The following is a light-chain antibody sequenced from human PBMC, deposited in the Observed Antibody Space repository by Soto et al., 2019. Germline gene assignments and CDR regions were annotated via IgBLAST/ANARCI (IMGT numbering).Light chain of an antibody. V-gene: IGLV2-18*01. CDR3: SXYTTSSTYV. CDR1: SSDVGSYNR. Sequence: QSVLTQPPSVSGSPGQSVTISCTGTSSDVGSYNRVSWYQQPPGTAPKLMIYEVSNRPSGVPDHFSGSKSGNTASLTISGXQAEDXXXXXCSXYTTSSTYVXXTGXXVT. J-gene: IGLJ1*01. CDR2: EVS.